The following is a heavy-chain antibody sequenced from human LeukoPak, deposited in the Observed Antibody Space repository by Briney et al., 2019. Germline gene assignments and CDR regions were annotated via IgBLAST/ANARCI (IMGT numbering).Heavy chain of an antibody. CDR2: ISYDGPNK. CDR1: GFTFSSYG. Sequence: GSLRLSCAGSGFTFSSYGMHWVRQAPGKGLEWVAVISYDGPNKYYADSVKGRFTISRDNAKNSLYLQMNSLRAEDTAVYYCARETMRNYYDSSGYYGRDAFDIWGQGTMVTVSS. J-gene: IGHJ3*02. D-gene: IGHD3-22*01. V-gene: IGHV3-30*12. CDR3: ARETMRNYYDSSGYYGRDAFDI.